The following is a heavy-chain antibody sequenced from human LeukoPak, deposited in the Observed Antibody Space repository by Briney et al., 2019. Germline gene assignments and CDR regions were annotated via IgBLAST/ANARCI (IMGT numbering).Heavy chain of an antibody. V-gene: IGHV3-66*01. CDR3: ARDPPLIVGATNY. CDR1: GFTVSSNY. D-gene: IGHD1-26*01. Sequence: PGGSLRLSCAASGFTVSSNYMSWVRQAPGKGLEWVSVIYSGGSTYYADSVKGRFTISRDNSKNTLYLQMNSLRAEDTAVYYCARDPPLIVGATNYWGQGTLVTVSS. CDR2: IYSGGST. J-gene: IGHJ4*02.